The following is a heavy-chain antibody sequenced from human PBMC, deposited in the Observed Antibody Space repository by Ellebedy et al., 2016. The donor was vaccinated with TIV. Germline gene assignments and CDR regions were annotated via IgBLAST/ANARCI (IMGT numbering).Heavy chain of an antibody. CDR3: ARGGRWTSGLAPD. D-gene: IGHD6-13*01. V-gene: IGHV3-74*01. Sequence: GESLKISXEVSGFTFSNGWMSWVRHVPGKGLVWVSCINGDGRSTHYADSVKGRFTVSRDNAKSTLYLQMNSLRDEDTAVYFCARGGRWTSGLAPDWGQGTLVTVSS. CDR2: INGDGRST. J-gene: IGHJ4*02. CDR1: GFTFSNGW.